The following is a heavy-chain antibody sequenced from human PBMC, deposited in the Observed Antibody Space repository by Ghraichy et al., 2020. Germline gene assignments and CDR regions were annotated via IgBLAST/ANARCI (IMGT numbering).Heavy chain of an antibody. Sequence: ASVKVSCKASGGTFSSYAISWVRQAPGQGLEWMGWISAYNGNTNYAQKLQGRVTMTTDTSTSTAYMELRSLRSDDTAVYYCARGNFGGYSYGYADYWGQGTLVTVSS. V-gene: IGHV1-18*01. CDR2: ISAYNGNT. CDR1: GGTFSSYA. J-gene: IGHJ4*02. CDR3: ARGNFGGYSYGYADY. D-gene: IGHD5-18*01.